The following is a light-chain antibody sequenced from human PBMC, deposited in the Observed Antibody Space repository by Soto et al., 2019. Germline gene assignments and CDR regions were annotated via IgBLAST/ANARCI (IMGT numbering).Light chain of an antibody. CDR1: SSNIGSNT. CDR3: AAWYDSLNGYV. V-gene: IGLV1-44*01. Sequence: QSVLTQPPSASGTPGQRVTISCSGSSSNIGSNTVNWYQQLPGTAPKLLIYSNNKRPSGVPDRFSGSKSGNTASLAISGLQSEDEADYYCAAWYDSLNGYVFGTGTKLTVL. J-gene: IGLJ1*01. CDR2: SNN.